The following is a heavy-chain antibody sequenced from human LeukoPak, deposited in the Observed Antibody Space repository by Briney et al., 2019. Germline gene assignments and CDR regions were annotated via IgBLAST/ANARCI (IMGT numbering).Heavy chain of an antibody. CDR1: GGSVSSDSYY. D-gene: IGHD3-22*01. J-gene: IGHJ3*02. CDR3: AALGYDSSGYYYGPLDI. Sequence: SEALSLTCTVSGGSVSSDSYYWSWIRQPPGKGLEWIGYIYYSGSTDYNPSLKSRVTISVDTSKNQFSLKLRSVTAAGTAVYYCAALGYDSSGYYYGPLDIWGQGTMVTVSS. CDR2: IYYSGST. V-gene: IGHV4-61*01.